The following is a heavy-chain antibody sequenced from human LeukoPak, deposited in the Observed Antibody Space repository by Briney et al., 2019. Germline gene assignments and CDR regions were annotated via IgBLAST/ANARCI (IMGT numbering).Heavy chain of an antibody. CDR2: IVVGSGNT. J-gene: IGHJ3*02. V-gene: IGHV1-58*01. CDR1: GFTFTSSA. D-gene: IGHD5-12*01. CDR3: AADGDFSGYDWNDAFDI. Sequence: GASVKVSCKASGFTFTSSAVQWVRQARGQRLEWIGWIVVGSGNTNYAQKFQERVTITRDMSTSTAYMELSSLRSEDTAVYYCAADGDFSGYDWNDAFDIWGQGTMVTVSS.